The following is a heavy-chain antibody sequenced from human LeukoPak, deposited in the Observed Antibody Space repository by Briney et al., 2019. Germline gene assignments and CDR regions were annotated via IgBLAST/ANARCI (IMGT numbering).Heavy chain of an antibody. V-gene: IGHV3-21*01. CDR1: GFTFSSYS. D-gene: IGHD5-18*01. CDR2: ISSSSSYI. CDR3: ASVRGYSYPALDY. J-gene: IGHJ4*02. Sequence: NPGGSLRLSWAAAGFTFSSYSMNWVRQAPGKGLEWVSSISSSSSYIYYADSVKGRFTISRDNAKNSLYLQMNSLRAEDTAVYYCASVRGYSYPALDYWGQGTLVTVSS.